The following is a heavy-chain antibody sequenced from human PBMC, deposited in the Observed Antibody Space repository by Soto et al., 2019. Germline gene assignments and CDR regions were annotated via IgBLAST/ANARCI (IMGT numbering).Heavy chain of an antibody. D-gene: IGHD3-9*01. J-gene: IGHJ2*01. V-gene: IGHV3-48*01. CDR3: ARTNYDILTGYYNRYFDL. CDR1: GFAFSSYS. Sequence: GVLRLSCAASGFAFSSYSMNWVRQAPGKGLEWVSYISSSSSTIYYADSVKGQFTISRDNAKNSLYLQMNSLRAEDTAVYYCARTNYDILTGYYNRYFDLWGRGTLVTVSS. CDR2: ISSSSSTI.